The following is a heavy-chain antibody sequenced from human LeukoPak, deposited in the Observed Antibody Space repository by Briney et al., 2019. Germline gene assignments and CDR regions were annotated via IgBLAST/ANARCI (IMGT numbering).Heavy chain of an antibody. CDR2: ISRSGDNI. J-gene: IGHJ3*02. V-gene: IGHV3-21*06. CDR1: GFTFSTYP. CDR3: ERFEETVDTFDI. Sequence: GGSLRLSCAASGFTFSTYPMNWVRQAPGKGREWVSSISRSGDNIYHADSVKVRFTMSRYKANNSPYLQMNSLRADDTAVYYCERFEETVDTFDIWGQGTMVTVSS. D-gene: IGHD4-11*01.